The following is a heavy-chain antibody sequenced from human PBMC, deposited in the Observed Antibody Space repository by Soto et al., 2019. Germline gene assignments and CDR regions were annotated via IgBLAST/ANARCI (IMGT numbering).Heavy chain of an antibody. CDR2: MSQSGGT. CDR1: GGSVNSGNYY. D-gene: IGHD1-1*01. CDR3: ARVERGTATTVVDAFDI. J-gene: IGHJ3*02. Sequence: QVQLQQWGAGLLKPSETLSLTCAVFGGSVNSGNYYWSWIRQPPGKGLEWIGEMSQSGGTHFNPSRKSRVTISVDTSKNQFSLKMSSVTAADTALYYCARVERGTATTVVDAFDIWGPGTMVTVSS. V-gene: IGHV4-34*01.